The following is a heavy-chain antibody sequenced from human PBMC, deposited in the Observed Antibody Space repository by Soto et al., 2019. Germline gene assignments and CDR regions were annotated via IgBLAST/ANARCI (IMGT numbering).Heavy chain of an antibody. CDR3: ARVHREWLQFDY. V-gene: IGHV3-53*01. Sequence: PGGSLRLSCAASGFTASSNYMSWVRQAPGKGLEWVSVIYSGGSTYYADSAKGRFTISRDNSKNTLYLQMNSLRAEDTAVYYCARVHREWLQFDYWGQGTLVTVSS. J-gene: IGHJ4*02. D-gene: IGHD3-3*01. CDR1: GFTASSNY. CDR2: IYSGGST.